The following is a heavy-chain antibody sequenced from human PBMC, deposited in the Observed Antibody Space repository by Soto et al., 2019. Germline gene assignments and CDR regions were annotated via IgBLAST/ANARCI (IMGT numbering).Heavy chain of an antibody. D-gene: IGHD4-17*01. V-gene: IGHV3-21*06. J-gene: IGHJ3*01. CDR3: ARDLRGHYGP. CDR1: GFNFRNFN. CDR2: VSGSSSYI. Sequence: PGRSLRLSCEDSGFNFRNFNMIWVRQAPGKGLEWVSSVSGSSSYIYYADSVKGRFTVSRDNANNLVFLQMNGLRPEDTAMYYCARDLRGHYGPWGQGTMVTVSS.